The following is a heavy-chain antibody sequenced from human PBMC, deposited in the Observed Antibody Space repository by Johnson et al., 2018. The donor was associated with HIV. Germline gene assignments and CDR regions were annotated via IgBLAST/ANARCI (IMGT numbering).Heavy chain of an antibody. J-gene: IGHJ3*02. CDR2: ISWNSGSI. CDR3: AREGPSERAGFDI. V-gene: IGHV3-9*01. CDR1: GFTFDDYA. Sequence: VQLVESGGGLVQPGRSLRLSCAASGFTFDDYAMHWVRQAPGKGLEWVSGISWNSGSIGYADSVKGRFTISRDNAKNSLYLQMNSLRDDDTAVYYCAREGPSERAGFDIWGQGTMVTVSS.